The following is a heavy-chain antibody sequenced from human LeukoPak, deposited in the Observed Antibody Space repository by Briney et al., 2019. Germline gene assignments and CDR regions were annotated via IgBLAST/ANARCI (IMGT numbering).Heavy chain of an antibody. Sequence: SETLSLTCTVSGGSISSGGYYWSWIRQHPGKGLEWIGYIYYSGSTYYNPSLKSRVTISVDTSKNQFSLKLSSVTAADTAVYYCARAAGSGSYPAGWYFDYWGQGTLVTVSS. CDR2: IYYSGST. V-gene: IGHV4-31*03. D-gene: IGHD3-10*01. CDR1: GGSISSGGYY. J-gene: IGHJ4*02. CDR3: ARAAGSGSYPAGWYFDY.